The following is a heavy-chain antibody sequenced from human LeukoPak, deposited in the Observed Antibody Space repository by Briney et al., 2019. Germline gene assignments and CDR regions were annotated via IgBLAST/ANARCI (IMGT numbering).Heavy chain of an antibody. V-gene: IGHV3-20*04. CDR2: INWNGGST. Sequence: GGSLRLSCAASGITFDDYGMSWVRQAPGKGPEWVSGINWNGGSTGYADSVKGRFTISRDNGKNSLYLQMNSLRAEDTALYYCARVGYCSGGSCFNDAFDLWGQGTRVTVSS. J-gene: IGHJ3*01. D-gene: IGHD2-15*01. CDR1: GITFDDYG. CDR3: ARVGYCSGGSCFNDAFDL.